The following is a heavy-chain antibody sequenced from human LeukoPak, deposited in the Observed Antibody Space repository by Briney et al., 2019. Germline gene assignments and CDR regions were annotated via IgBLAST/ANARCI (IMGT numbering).Heavy chain of an antibody. J-gene: IGHJ4*02. D-gene: IGHD3-22*01. V-gene: IGHV3-23*01. CDR3: ASSPYDSSGYLAY. CDR2: ISGSGGST. CDR1: GFTFSSYA. Sequence: PGGSLRLSCAASGFTFSSYAMSWVRQAPGKGLEWVSAISGSGGSTYYADSVKGRFTISRDNSKNTLYLQMNSLRAEDTAVYYCASSPYDSSGYLAYWGQGTLVTVSS.